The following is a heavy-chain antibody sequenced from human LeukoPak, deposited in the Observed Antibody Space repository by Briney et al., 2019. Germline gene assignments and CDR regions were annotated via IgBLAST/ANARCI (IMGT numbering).Heavy chain of an antibody. CDR2: INPNSGGT. J-gene: IGHJ4*02. V-gene: IGHV1-2*02. CDR1: GYTFTGYY. CDR3: AYSSRVGVRGAFDY. Sequence: ASVKVSCKASGYTFTGYYMHWVRQAPGQGLEWMGWINPNSGGTNYAQKFQGRVTMTRDTSISTAYMELSRLRSDDTAVYYCAYSSRVGVRGAFDYWGQGTLVTVSS. D-gene: IGHD3-10*01.